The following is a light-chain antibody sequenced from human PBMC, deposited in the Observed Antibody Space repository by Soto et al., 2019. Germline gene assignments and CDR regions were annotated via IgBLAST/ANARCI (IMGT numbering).Light chain of an antibody. CDR2: DVS. CDR3: SSYTSSSTQV. J-gene: IGLJ2*01. V-gene: IGLV2-14*01. CDR1: SSDVGGYNY. Sequence: QSALTQPASVSGSPGQSITISCTGTSSDVGGYNYVSWYQQHPGKAPQLMIYDVSNRPSGVSNRFSGSKSGNTASLTSSGLQAEDEADYYCSSYTSSSTQVFGGGTKLTVL.